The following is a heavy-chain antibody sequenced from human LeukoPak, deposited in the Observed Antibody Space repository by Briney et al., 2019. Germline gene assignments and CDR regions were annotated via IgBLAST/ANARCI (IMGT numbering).Heavy chain of an antibody. CDR2: ISSSSSYI. CDR1: GFTFSSYS. D-gene: IGHD6-19*01. J-gene: IGHJ4*02. CDR3: ARMSGAVAGY. V-gene: IGHV3-21*01. Sequence: GGSLRLSCAASGFTFSSYSMNWVRPAPGKGLEWVSSISSSSSYIYYADSVKGRFTISRDNAKNSLYLQMNSLRAEDTAVYYCARMSGAVAGYWGQGTLVTVSS.